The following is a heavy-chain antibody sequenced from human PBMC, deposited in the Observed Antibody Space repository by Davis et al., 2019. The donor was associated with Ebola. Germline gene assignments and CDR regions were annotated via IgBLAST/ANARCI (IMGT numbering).Heavy chain of an antibody. V-gene: IGHV3-30*18. CDR1: GFTFSSYG. CDR2: ISYDGSNK. Sequence: GESLKISCAASGFTFSSYGMHWVRQAPGKGLEWVAVISYDGSNKYYADSVKGRFTISRDNSKNTLYLQMNSLRAEDTAVYYCAKDQVHSGSRRGAVGMDVWGQGTTVTVSS. D-gene: IGHD1-26*01. J-gene: IGHJ6*02. CDR3: AKDQVHSGSRRGAVGMDV.